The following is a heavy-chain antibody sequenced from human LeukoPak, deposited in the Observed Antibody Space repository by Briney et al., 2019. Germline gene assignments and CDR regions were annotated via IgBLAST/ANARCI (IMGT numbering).Heavy chain of an antibody. D-gene: IGHD3-22*01. CDR2: VSYDASTI. J-gene: IGHJ5*02. CDR1: GFTFSTYG. CDR3: ARVHYYDSSGYYA. V-gene: IGHV3-30*03. Sequence: GGSLRLSCAASGFTFSTYGMHWVRQAPGKGLEWVAVVSYDASTIYYADSVKGRFTISRDNSKNTLYLQMNSLRSDDTAVYYCARVHYYDSSGYYAWGQGTLVTVSS.